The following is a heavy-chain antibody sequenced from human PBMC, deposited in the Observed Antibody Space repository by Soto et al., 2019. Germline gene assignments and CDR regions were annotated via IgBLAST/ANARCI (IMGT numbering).Heavy chain of an antibody. CDR1: GFTFGDYY. V-gene: IGHV3-11*06. CDR2: ISGRNTFT. D-gene: IGHD2-2*02. CDR3: ARDGGVIIPGAIGGGYGLDV. J-gene: IGHJ6*02. Sequence: GGSLRLSCAASGFTFGDYYMSWIRQAPGKGLEWISYISGRNTFTQYADSVKGRFTISRDNAKNSLYLQLNSLTAEDTAVYYCARDGGVIIPGAIGGGYGLDVWGQGTTVTVS.